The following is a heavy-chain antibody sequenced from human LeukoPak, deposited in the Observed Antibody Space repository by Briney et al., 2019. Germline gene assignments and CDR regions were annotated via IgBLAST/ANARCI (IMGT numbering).Heavy chain of an antibody. D-gene: IGHD3-3*01. J-gene: IGHJ6*02. Sequence: ASVKVSCKASGYTFTSYDINWVRQATGQGLEWMGWISAYNGNTNYAQKLQGRVTMTTDTSTSTAYMELRSLRSDDTAVYYCAREVRFTHPYGMDVWGQGTTVTVSS. CDR2: ISAYNGNT. CDR3: AREVRFTHPYGMDV. V-gene: IGHV1-18*01. CDR1: GYTFTSYD.